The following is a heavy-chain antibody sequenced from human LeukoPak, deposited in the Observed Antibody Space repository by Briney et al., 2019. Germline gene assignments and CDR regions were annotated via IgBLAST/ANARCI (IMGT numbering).Heavy chain of an antibody. CDR1: GYTFTSYG. CDR2: ISAYNGNT. Sequence: ASVKVSCKASGYTFTSYGISWVRQAPEQGLEWMGWISAYNGNTNYAQKLQGRVPMTTDTSTSTAYMELRSLRSDDTAVYYCARVGAAAVHFDYWGQGTLVTVSS. V-gene: IGHV1-18*01. CDR3: ARVGAAAVHFDY. J-gene: IGHJ4*02. D-gene: IGHD6-13*01.